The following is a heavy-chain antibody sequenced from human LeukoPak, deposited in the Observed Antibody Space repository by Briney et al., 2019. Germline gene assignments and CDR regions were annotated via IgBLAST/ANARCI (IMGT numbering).Heavy chain of an antibody. CDR1: GGSISSYY. Sequence: PSETLSLTCTVSGGSISSYYWSWIRQPPGKGLEWIGYIYYSGSTNYNPSLKSRVTISVDTSKNQFSLKLSSVTAADTAVYYCARQTYWYFDLWGRGTLVTVSS. J-gene: IGHJ2*01. CDR3: ARQTYWYFDL. V-gene: IGHV4-59*08. CDR2: IYYSGST.